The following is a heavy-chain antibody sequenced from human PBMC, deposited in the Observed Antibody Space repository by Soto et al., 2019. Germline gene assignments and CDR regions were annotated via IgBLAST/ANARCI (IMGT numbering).Heavy chain of an antibody. CDR2: ISSSGSTI. CDR1: GFTFSSYE. J-gene: IGHJ6*02. Sequence: GGSLRLSCAASGFTFSSYEMNWVRQAPGKGLEWVSYISSSGSTIYYADSVKGRFTISRDNAKNSLYLQMNNLRAEDTAVYYCARVRWDYYGMDVWGQGXTVTVYS. D-gene: IGHD1-26*01. V-gene: IGHV3-48*03. CDR3: ARVRWDYYGMDV.